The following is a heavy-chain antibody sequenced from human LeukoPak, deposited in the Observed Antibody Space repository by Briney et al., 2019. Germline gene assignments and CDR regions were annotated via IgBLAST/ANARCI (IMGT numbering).Heavy chain of an antibody. D-gene: IGHD3-9*01. Sequence: GSSVKVSCKASGGTFSIYAISWVRQAPGQGLEWMGRIIPIFGTANYAQKFQGRVTITADKSTSTAYMELSSLRSEDTAVYYCARASLGYFDWFFDYWGQGTLVTVSS. CDR3: ARASLGYFDWFFDY. CDR1: GGTFSIYA. CDR2: IIPIFGTA. J-gene: IGHJ4*02. V-gene: IGHV1-69*06.